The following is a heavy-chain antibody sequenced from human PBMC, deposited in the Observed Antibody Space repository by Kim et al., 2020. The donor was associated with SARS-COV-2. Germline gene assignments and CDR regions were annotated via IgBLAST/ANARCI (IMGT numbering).Heavy chain of an antibody. J-gene: IGHJ4*02. CDR2: IKQDGGEK. Sequence: GGSLRLSCAASGFTFSSSWMSWVRQAPGKGLXXVATIKQDGGEKYYVDSVRGRXXXSRXXXKNSXXLXXNSLXXXDTXLXYCXIGPXXXWGXXTL. CDR3: XIGPXXX. CDR1: GFTFSSSW. V-gene: IGHV3-7*01.